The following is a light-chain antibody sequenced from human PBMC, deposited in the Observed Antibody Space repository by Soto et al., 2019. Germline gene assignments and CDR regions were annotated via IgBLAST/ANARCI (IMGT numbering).Light chain of an antibody. CDR1: QDISSY. Sequence: DIQMTQSPSSLSASIGDRVTITCRASQDISSYLAWFQQTPGKAPKSLIYDASSLQSGVPSKFSGSGSGTDFTLTISSRQPEDFATYYCQQYKTYPVTFGQGTRLEIK. V-gene: IGKV1-16*02. CDR2: DAS. CDR3: QQYKTYPVT. J-gene: IGKJ5*01.